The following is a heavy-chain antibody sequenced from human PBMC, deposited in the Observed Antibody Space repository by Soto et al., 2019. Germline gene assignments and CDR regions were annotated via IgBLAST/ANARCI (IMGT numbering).Heavy chain of an antibody. D-gene: IGHD2-2*02. V-gene: IGHV1-18*01. CDR3: ARGSLPAAITSTAFDI. J-gene: IGHJ3*02. CDR2: ISAYNGNT. Sequence: QVQLVQSGAEVKKPGASVKVSCKASGYTFTSYGISWVRQAPGQGLEWMGWISAYNGNTNYAQKLQGRVTMTTDTATRTAYMELRSLRSDDTAVYYWARGSLPAAITSTAFDIWGQGTMVTVSS. CDR1: GYTFTSYG.